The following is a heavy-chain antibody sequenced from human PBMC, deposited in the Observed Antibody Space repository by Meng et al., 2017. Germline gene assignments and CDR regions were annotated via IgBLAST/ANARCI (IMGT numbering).Heavy chain of an antibody. CDR3: ARVSSVVMVADY. V-gene: IGHV4-38-2*01. Sequence: SETLSLTCAVSGYSISSGYYWGWIRQPPGKGLEWIGSIYHSGSTYYNPSLKSRVTISVDTSKNQFSLKLSSVTAADTAVYYCARVSSVVMVADYWGQGTLVTVSS. CDR2: IYHSGST. D-gene: IGHD2-15*01. J-gene: IGHJ4*02. CDR1: GYSISSGYY.